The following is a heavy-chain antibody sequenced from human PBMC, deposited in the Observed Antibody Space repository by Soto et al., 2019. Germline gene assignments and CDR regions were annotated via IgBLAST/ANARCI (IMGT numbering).Heavy chain of an antibody. CDR3: AKDPDSYYDILTGYHFDY. Sequence: GESLRLSCAASGFTFSSYAMSWVRQAPGKGLEWVSAISGSGGSTYYADSVKGRFTISRDNSKNTLYLQMNSLRAEDTAVYYCAKDPDSYYDILTGYHFDYWGQGTLVNVSS. D-gene: IGHD3-9*01. CDR2: ISGSGGST. J-gene: IGHJ4*02. V-gene: IGHV3-23*01. CDR1: GFTFSSYA.